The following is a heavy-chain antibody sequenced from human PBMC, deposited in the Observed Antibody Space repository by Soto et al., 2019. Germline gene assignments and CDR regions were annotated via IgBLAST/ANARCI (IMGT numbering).Heavy chain of an antibody. J-gene: IGHJ5*01. Sequence: EVQLLESGGGLVQPGGSLRLACAASGFSFSSYAMTWVRQAAGKGLEWVSSISDSGDTTYYADSVKGRFTISRDNSKETVYEKVSSRRGGDTAVYYCVKDWGGGSGPCIPSWGQGPPFIVS. D-gene: IGHD6-25*01. CDR2: ISDSGDTT. CDR3: VKDWGGGSGPCIPS. CDR1: GFSFSSYA. V-gene: IGHV3-23*01.